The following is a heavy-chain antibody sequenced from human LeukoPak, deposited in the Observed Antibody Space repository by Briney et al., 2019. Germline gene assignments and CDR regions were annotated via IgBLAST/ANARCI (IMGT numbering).Heavy chain of an antibody. CDR3: PRVKLERRHYAFDI. D-gene: IGHD1-1*01. J-gene: IGHJ3*02. V-gene: IGHV4-59*01. CDR1: GGSISSYY. Sequence: SETLSLTCTVSGGSISSYYWSWIRQPPGKGLEWIGYIYYSGSTNYNPSLKSRVTISVDTSKNQFSLKLSSVTAADTAVYYCPRVKLERRHYAFDIWGQGTMVTVSS. CDR2: IYYSGST.